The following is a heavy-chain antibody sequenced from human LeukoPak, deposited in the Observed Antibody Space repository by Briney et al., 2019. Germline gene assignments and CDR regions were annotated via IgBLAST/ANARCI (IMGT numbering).Heavy chain of an antibody. Sequence: GGSLRLSCEASAFIFSGHWLNWVRQTPGKGLEWVGRIKSKTDGGTTDYAAPVKGRFTISRDDSKNTLYLQMNSLKTEDTAVYYCQLCPDYYDSSGYRDYWGQGTLVTVSS. CDR3: QLCPDYYDSSGYRDY. D-gene: IGHD3-22*01. CDR2: IKSKTDGGTT. CDR1: AFIFSGHW. V-gene: IGHV3-15*01. J-gene: IGHJ4*02.